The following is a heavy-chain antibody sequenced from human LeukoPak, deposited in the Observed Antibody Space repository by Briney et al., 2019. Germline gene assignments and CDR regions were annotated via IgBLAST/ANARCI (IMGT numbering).Heavy chain of an antibody. CDR2: IYSAAKT. D-gene: IGHD3-3*01. Sequence: PGGSLRLSCAASGFTVSSNYMHWVRQAPGKGPEWVSVIYSAAKTSYADSVKGRFTISRDNSKNTLYLQMNSLRAEDTAVYYCATRGRFVEHCAWGQGTLVTVSS. J-gene: IGHJ3*01. V-gene: IGHV3-53*01. CDR1: GFTVSSNY. CDR3: ATRGRFVEHCA.